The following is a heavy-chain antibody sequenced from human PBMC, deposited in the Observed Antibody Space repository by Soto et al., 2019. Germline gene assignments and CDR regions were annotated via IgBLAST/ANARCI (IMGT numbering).Heavy chain of an antibody. J-gene: IGHJ6*02. CDR2: ISGSGGST. CDR1: GFTFSSYA. D-gene: IGHD6-13*01. V-gene: IGHV3-23*01. CDR3: AKDLIAAAGTLSGLDYYGMDV. Sequence: EVQLLESGGGLVQPGGSLRLSCAASGFTFSSYAMSWVRQAPGKGLEWVSAISGSGGSTYYAASVKGRFTISRDNSKNTLYLQMNSLRAEDTAVYYCAKDLIAAAGTLSGLDYYGMDVWGQGTTVTVSS.